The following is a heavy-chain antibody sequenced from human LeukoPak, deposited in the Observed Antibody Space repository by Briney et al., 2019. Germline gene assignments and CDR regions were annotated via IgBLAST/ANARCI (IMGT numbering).Heavy chain of an antibody. D-gene: IGHD6-13*01. CDR3: ARGPIAAAGTYWFDP. Sequence: ASETLSLTCAVYGGSFSGYYWSWIRQRPGKGLEWIGEINHSGSTNYNPSLKSRVTISVDTSKNQFSLKLSSVTAADTAVYYCARGPIAAAGTYWFDPWGQGTLVTVSS. V-gene: IGHV4-34*01. CDR1: GGSFSGYY. J-gene: IGHJ5*02. CDR2: INHSGST.